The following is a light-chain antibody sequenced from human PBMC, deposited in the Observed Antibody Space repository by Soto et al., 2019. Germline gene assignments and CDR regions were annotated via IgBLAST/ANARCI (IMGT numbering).Light chain of an antibody. CDR3: QQYNNWPRT. J-gene: IGKJ4*01. CDR1: QSVFSN. Sequence: EKVMTQSPVTLSVSPGERVTLSCSASQSVFSNLAWYQQKPGQAPRLLIDEASTRATGIPARFSGSGSGTDFTLTINSLQAEDFAVYYWQQYNNWPRTFGGGTKVEIK. V-gene: IGKV3-15*01. CDR2: EAS.